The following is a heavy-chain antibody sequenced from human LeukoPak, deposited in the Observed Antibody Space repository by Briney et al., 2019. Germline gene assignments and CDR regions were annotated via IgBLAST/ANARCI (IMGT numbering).Heavy chain of an antibody. J-gene: IGHJ4*02. Sequence: GGSLRLSCAASGFTFSSYGMHWVRQAPGKGLEWVAFIRYDGSNKYYADSVKGRFTISRDNSKNTLYLQMNSLRAEDTAVYYCAKTHRDTAMEEYYFDYWGQGTLVTVSS. CDR2: IRYDGSNK. CDR1: GFTFSSYG. D-gene: IGHD5-18*01. V-gene: IGHV3-30*02. CDR3: AKTHRDTAMEEYYFDY.